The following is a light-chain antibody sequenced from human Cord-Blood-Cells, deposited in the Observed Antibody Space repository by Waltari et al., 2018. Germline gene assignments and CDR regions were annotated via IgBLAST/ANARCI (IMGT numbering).Light chain of an antibody. CDR3: QQSYSTWT. Sequence: DIQMTQSPSSLSASVGDRVTITCRASQSISSDVNWYQQKPGKAPKLLIYAASSLQSGGPSRFSGSGSGTDVTLTISSLQPEDFATYYCQQSYSTWTFRQGTKVEIK. J-gene: IGKJ1*01. CDR1: QSISSD. V-gene: IGKV1-39*01. CDR2: AAS.